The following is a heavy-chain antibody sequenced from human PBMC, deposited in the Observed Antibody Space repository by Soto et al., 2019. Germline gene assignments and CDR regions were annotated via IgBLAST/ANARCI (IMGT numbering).Heavy chain of an antibody. CDR2: IKQDGSEK. J-gene: IGHJ4*01. CDR1: GFTFSSYW. D-gene: IGHD6-19*01. V-gene: IGHV3-7*01. CDR3: ARDFEQWLVQGYYFDY. Sequence: EVQLVESGGGLVQPGGSLRLSCAASGFTFSSYWMSWVRQAPGKGLEWVANIKQDGSEKYYVDSVKGRFTISRDNAKNSLYLQMNSLRAEDTAVYYCARDFEQWLVQGYYFDYWGHGTLVTVSS.